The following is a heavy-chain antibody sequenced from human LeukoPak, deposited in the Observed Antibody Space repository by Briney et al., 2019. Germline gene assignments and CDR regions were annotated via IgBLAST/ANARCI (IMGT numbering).Heavy chain of an antibody. Sequence: PGGSLRLSCAASGFTFSSYDMHWVRQATGKGLEWVSAIGTAGDTYYPGSVKGRFTISRDNSKNTLFLQMNNLGAEDTAPYYCARLSGTFGTTSRVLDAWGQGTLLTVSS. J-gene: IGHJ5*02. CDR3: ARLSGTFGTTSRVLDA. V-gene: IGHV3-13*01. D-gene: IGHD1-1*01. CDR1: GFTFSSYD. CDR2: IGTAGDT.